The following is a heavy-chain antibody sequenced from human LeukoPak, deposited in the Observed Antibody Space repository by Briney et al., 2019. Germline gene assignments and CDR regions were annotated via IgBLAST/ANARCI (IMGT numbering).Heavy chain of an antibody. CDR2: INSDGSST. Sequence: PGGSLRLSCAASGFTFSSYGMHWVRQAPGKGLVWVSRINSDGSSTSYADSVKGRFTISRDNAKNTLYLQMNSLRAEDTAVYYCARGLGYYYYYGMDVWGQGTTVTVSS. CDR3: ARGLGYYYYYGMDV. CDR1: GFTFSSYG. V-gene: IGHV3-74*01. D-gene: IGHD4-11*01. J-gene: IGHJ6*02.